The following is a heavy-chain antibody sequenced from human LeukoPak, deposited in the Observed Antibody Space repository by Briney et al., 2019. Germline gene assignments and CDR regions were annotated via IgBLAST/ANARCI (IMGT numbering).Heavy chain of an antibody. Sequence: GESLKISCKGSGYSFTNYGIGWVRQMPGKGLEWIGIIYPGDSDIRYSPSFQGQVTISADKSISTAYLQWSSLKASDTAMYYCARPKSYCSGGICYPEYFHHWGQGTLVTVSS. CDR2: IYPGDSDI. J-gene: IGHJ1*01. D-gene: IGHD2-15*01. V-gene: IGHV5-51*01. CDR1: GYSFTNYG. CDR3: ARPKSYCSGGICYPEYFHH.